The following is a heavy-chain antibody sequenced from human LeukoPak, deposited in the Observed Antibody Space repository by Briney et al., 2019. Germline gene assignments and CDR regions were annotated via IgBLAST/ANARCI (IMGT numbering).Heavy chain of an antibody. CDR3: ARGQYDILTGYHYYYGMDV. CDR2: IIPILGIA. D-gene: IGHD3-9*01. J-gene: IGHJ6*02. V-gene: IGHV1-69*04. CDR1: GGTFSSYA. Sequence: SVKVSCKASGGTFSSYAISWVRQAPGQGLEWMGRIIPILGIANYAQKFQGRVTITADKSTSTAYMELSSLRSEDTAVYYWARGQYDILTGYHYYYGMDVWGQGTTVTVSS.